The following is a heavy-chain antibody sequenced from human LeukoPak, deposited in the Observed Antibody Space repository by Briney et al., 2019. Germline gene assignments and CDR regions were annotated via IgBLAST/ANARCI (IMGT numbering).Heavy chain of an antibody. CDR3: ARDLSGSYMSDY. CDR1: GFTFSNYA. Sequence: GGSLRLSCAASGFTFSNYAMHWARQAPGKGLEWVAFISHDRSNSCHADSVKGRFTISRDNSKNTLYLQMNSLTDEDTAVYYCARDLSGSYMSDYWGQGALVTVSS. V-gene: IGHV3-30-3*01. J-gene: IGHJ4*02. CDR2: ISHDRSNS. D-gene: IGHD3-10*01.